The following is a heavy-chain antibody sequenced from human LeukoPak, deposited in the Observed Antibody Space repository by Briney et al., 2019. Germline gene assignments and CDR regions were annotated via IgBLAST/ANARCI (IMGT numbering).Heavy chain of an antibody. D-gene: IGHD2-2*01. J-gene: IGHJ5*02. CDR2: IYHSGST. Sequence: SETLSLTCAVSGDSISSGGDSWSWIRQPPGKGLEWIGYIYHSGSTYYNPSLKSRVTISVDRSNNQFPLKLSSVTAADTAVYYCARGFCSSTSCYYPWFDPWGQGTLVTVSS. CDR3: ARGFCSSTSCYYPWFDP. V-gene: IGHV4-30-2*01. CDR1: GDSISSGGDS.